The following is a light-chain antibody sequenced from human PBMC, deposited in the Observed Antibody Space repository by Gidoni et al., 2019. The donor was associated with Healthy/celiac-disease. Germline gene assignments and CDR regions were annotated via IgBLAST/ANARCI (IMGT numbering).Light chain of an antibody. Sequence: EIVMTQSPDTLSVSPGERATLSCRASQSVSSNLAWYQQKPGQAPRLLIYGASTRATGIPGRVSGSGSGTEFTLTISSLQSEDFAVYYCQQYDNWPRTFGQGTKVEIK. CDR2: GAS. J-gene: IGKJ1*01. CDR3: QQYDNWPRT. V-gene: IGKV3-15*01. CDR1: QSVSSN.